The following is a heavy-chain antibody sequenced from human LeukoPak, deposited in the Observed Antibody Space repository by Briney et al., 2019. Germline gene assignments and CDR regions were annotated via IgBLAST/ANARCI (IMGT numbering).Heavy chain of an antibody. V-gene: IGHV3-30*02. J-gene: IGHJ4*02. CDR1: GFTFSSYG. CDR2: IRYDGSNK. D-gene: IGHD3-10*01. CDR3: AKGTYGSGTYWGSFDY. Sequence: GGSLRLSCAASGFTFSSYGMHWVRQAPGKGLEWVAFIRYDGSNKYYADSVKGRFTISRDNSKNTPYLQMNSLRAEDTAVYYCAKGTYGSGTYWGSFDYWGQGTLVTVSS.